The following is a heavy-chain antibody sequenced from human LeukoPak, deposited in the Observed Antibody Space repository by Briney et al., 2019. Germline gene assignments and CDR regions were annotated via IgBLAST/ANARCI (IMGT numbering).Heavy chain of an antibody. CDR1: GYTFTTYG. J-gene: IGHJ4*02. V-gene: IGHV1-18*01. Sequence: GASVTVSCKASGYTFTTYGISWVRQAPAQGLEWMGWISAYNDYTNYAQKLQGRATITTDPSTSTAYMELRSLRTDDTAVYCCARGGTTGYAYFDYGGQGTLVTVSS. CDR3: ARGGTTGYAYFDY. D-gene: IGHD4-17*01. CDR2: ISAYNDYT.